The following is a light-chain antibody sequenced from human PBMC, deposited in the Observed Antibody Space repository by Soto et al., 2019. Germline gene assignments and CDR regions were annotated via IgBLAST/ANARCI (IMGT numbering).Light chain of an antibody. J-gene: IGKJ4*01. V-gene: IGKV1-12*01. Sequence: DIQMTQSPSSVSAAVGDRVTITCRASRGISNWLACYQHKPGEDLKLLIYAASSLQSGVPSRFSGSGSGTDFSHTISILQPEDLATYFCQQADSFPLTFGGGTKVEIK. CDR1: RGISNW. CDR2: AAS. CDR3: QQADSFPLT.